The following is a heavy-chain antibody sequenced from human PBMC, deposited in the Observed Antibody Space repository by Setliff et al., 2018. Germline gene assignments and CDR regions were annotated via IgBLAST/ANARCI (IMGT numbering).Heavy chain of an antibody. CDR1: GYSFTDYW. D-gene: IGHD5-12*01. CDR2: IYPSNSNI. Sequence: HGESLKISCKASGYSFTDYWIAWVRQMPGKGLEWVGIIYPSNSNIKYSPSFEAQITFSVDKSITTAYLQWSSLKASDTAIYYCARHRVGNSGYAIPILDFWGQGALVTVSS. V-gene: IGHV5-51*01. J-gene: IGHJ4*02. CDR3: ARHRVGNSGYAIPILDF.